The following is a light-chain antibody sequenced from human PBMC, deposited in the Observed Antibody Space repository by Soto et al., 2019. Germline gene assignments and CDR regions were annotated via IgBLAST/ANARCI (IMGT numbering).Light chain of an antibody. Sequence: DIVMTQSPDALAASLGERATSNCKSSQSVLYTSNNLNYLAWYQQKPGQPPKLLIYWASTRESGVPDRFSGSGSGTDLTLTISSLQAEDVAVYYCQQYYGAPLTFGGGTKVEIK. CDR3: QQYYGAPLT. CDR1: QSVLYTSNNLNY. V-gene: IGKV4-1*01. J-gene: IGKJ4*01. CDR2: WAS.